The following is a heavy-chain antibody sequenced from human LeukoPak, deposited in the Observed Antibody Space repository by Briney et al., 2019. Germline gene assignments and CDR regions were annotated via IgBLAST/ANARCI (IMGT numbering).Heavy chain of an antibody. CDR3: ARDPWGSSSF. CDR1: GRPFSTYS. V-gene: IGHV3-21*01. Sequence: GPSLLLSCAASGRPFSTYSMNWVRQDPGKGLEWVSSISSSSDYIHYADSLKGRFTISRDNAKNSLYLQMNSLRAEDTAVYYRARDPWGSSSFWGQGTLVTVSS. CDR2: ISSSSDYI. J-gene: IGHJ4*02. D-gene: IGHD6-6*01.